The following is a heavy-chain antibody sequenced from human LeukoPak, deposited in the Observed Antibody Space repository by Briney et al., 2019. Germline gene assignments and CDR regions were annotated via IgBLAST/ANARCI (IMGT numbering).Heavy chain of an antibody. J-gene: IGHJ4*02. Sequence: GRSLRLSCAASGFTFSSYAMRWVRQAPGKGLEWVAVISYDGSNKYYADSVKGRFTISRDNSKNTLYLQMNSLRAEDTAAYYCARDGHYDSSGPGYFDYWGQGTLVTVSS. CDR1: GFTFSSYA. D-gene: IGHD3-22*01. V-gene: IGHV3-30*01. CDR2: ISYDGSNK. CDR3: ARDGHYDSSGPGYFDY.